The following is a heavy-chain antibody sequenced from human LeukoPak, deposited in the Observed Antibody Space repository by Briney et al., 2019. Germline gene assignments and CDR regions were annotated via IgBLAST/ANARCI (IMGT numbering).Heavy chain of an antibody. D-gene: IGHD3-16*01. CDR3: ARDVWGSYEGFDY. J-gene: IGHJ4*02. CDR2: IIPIFGTA. CDR1: VGTFSSYA. V-gene: IGHV1-69*05. Sequence: GASVKVSCKASVGTFSSYAISWVRQAPGQGLEWMGRIIPIFGTANYAQKFQGRVTITTDESTSTAYMELSSLRSEDTAVYYCARDVWGSYEGFDYWAQGTLVTVSS.